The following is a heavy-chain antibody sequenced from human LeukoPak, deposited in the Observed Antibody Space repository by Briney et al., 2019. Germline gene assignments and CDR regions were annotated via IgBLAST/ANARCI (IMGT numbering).Heavy chain of an antibody. Sequence: SETLSLTCIVSGYSVSSNSYWAWIRQSPGKGLEWIGSIHHGGNTYYNPSLMSRVSMSIDTSKNQCSLNLSSVTAADTTIFYCARWLGNGFDMCGQGTMVTVSS. V-gene: IGHV4-38-2*02. CDR2: IHHGGNT. CDR3: ARWLGNGFDM. CDR1: GYSVSSNSY. D-gene: IGHD6-19*01. J-gene: IGHJ3*02.